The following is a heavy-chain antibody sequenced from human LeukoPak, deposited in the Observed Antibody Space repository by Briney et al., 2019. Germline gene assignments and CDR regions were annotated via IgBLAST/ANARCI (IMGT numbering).Heavy chain of an antibody. CDR2: IIPIFGTA. CDR3: ARGATSGSYYNDAFDI. D-gene: IGHD1-26*01. V-gene: IGHV1-69*13. CDR1: GGTFSSNA. Sequence: ASVKVSRKASGGTFSSNAISWVRQAPGQGLEWMGGIIPIFGTANYAQKFQGRVTITADESTSTAYMELSSLRSEDTAVYYCARGATSGSYYNDAFDIWGQGTMVTVSS. J-gene: IGHJ3*02.